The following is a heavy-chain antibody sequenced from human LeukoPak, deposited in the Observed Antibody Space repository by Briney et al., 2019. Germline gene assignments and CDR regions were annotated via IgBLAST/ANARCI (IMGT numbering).Heavy chain of an antibody. CDR2: IFPGDSDT. Sequence: GESLKISCKGSGYSFTSYWIAWVRQMPGKGLEWMGIIFPGDSDTIYSPSFQGQVTFSADKSISAAYLQWSSLKASDTAMYYCARPRGVGVPYYSDYWGQGTLVTVSS. J-gene: IGHJ4*02. V-gene: IGHV5-51*01. CDR3: ARPRGVGVPYYSDY. CDR1: GYSFTSYW. D-gene: IGHD1-26*01.